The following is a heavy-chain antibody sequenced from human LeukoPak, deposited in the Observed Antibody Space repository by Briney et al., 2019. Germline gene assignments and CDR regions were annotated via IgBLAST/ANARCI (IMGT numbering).Heavy chain of an antibody. V-gene: IGHV3-30*04. D-gene: IGHD3-9*01. CDR3: AREGGHYDILTGYATYYYYYYYMDV. Sequence: PGGSLRLSCAASGFTFSSYAMHWVRQAPGKGLEWVAVISYDGSNKYYADSVKGRFTISRDNSKNTLYLQMNSLRAEDTAVYYCAREGGHYDILTGYATYYYYYYYMDVWGKGTTVTVSS. CDR2: ISYDGSNK. J-gene: IGHJ6*03. CDR1: GFTFSSYA.